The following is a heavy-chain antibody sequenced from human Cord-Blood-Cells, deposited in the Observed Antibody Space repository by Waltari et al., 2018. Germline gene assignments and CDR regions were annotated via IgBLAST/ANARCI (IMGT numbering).Heavy chain of an antibody. CDR3: AAGYYFDY. Sequence: QVQLQQWGAGLLKPSETLSLTCAVYGGSFSGYYWSWIRQPPGKGLEWIGEINHSGRTNYNPSLKSRVTISVDTSKNQFSLKLSSVTAADTAVYYCAAGYYFDYWGQGTLVTVSS. V-gene: IGHV4-34*01. J-gene: IGHJ4*02. CDR1: GGSFSGYY. D-gene: IGHD3-9*01. CDR2: INHSGRT.